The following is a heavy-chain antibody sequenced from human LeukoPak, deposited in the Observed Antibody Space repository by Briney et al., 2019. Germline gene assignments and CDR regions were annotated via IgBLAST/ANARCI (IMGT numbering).Heavy chain of an antibody. D-gene: IGHD6-13*01. J-gene: IGHJ4*02. Sequence: GGSLRLSCAASGFTFSSYAMHWVRQAPGKGLEWVAVISYDGSNKYYADSVKGRFTISRDNSKNTLYLQMNSLRAEDTAVYYCARDIHDAFQYSSSWYGYFDYWGQGTLVTVSS. V-gene: IGHV3-30*04. CDR2: ISYDGSNK. CDR1: GFTFSSYA. CDR3: ARDIHDAFQYSSSWYGYFDY.